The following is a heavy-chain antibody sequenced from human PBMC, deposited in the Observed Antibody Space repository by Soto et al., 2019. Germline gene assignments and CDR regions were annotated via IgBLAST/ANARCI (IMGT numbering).Heavy chain of an antibody. V-gene: IGHV3-30-3*01. J-gene: IGHJ3*02. D-gene: IGHD4-17*01. CDR1: GFTFSSYA. CDR3: ARQSTVPGAFDI. Sequence: GGSLRLSCAASGFTFSSYAMHWVRQAPGKGLEWVAVISYDGSNKYYADSVKGRFTISRDNAKNSLYLQMNSLRAEDTAVYYCARQSTVPGAFDIWGQGTMVTVSS. CDR2: ISYDGSNK.